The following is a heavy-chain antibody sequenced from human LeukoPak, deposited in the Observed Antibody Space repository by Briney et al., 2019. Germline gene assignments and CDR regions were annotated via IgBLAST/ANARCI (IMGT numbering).Heavy chain of an antibody. CDR2: IIGSGGST. Sequence: GGSLRLSCAASLWTFSSYVMSRVRQAPGHQLERLSAIIGSGGSTYYADSVKGRFTISRENSKNTLYLQMNSLRAEDTVVYYCAKDRLVGFGEVLTWGQGTLVTVSS. D-gene: IGHD3-10*01. CDR3: AKDRLVGFGEVLT. J-gene: IGHJ5*02. V-gene: IGHV3-23*01. CDR1: LWTFSSYV.